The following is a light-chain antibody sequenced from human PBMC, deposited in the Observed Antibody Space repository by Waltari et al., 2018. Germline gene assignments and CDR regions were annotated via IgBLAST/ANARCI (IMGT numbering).Light chain of an antibody. Sequence: QHVLTQPPSVSAAPGQKVTLSCPVTRPNIGHNYVRCYQHLPGTAPKLLIYDNNQRPSGIPDRFSGSKSGTSATLDITGLQTGDEADYYCGTWDNSLSAVVFGGGTKLTVL. V-gene: IGLV1-51*01. CDR3: GTWDNSLSAVV. CDR1: RPNIGHNY. CDR2: DNN. J-gene: IGLJ2*01.